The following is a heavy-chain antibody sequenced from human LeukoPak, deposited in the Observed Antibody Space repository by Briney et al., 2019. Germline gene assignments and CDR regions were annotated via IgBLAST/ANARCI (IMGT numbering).Heavy chain of an antibody. CDR3: ARDTYIAAAGHNWFDP. V-gene: IGHV3-33*08. CDR1: GFTFSNYA. D-gene: IGHD6-13*01. Sequence: PGGSLRLSCAASGFTFSNYALSWVHQAPGKGLEWVAVIWYDGSNKYYADSVKGRFTISRDNSKNTLYLQMNSLRAEDTAVYYCARDTYIAAAGHNWFDPWGQGTLVTVSS. CDR2: IWYDGSNK. J-gene: IGHJ5*02.